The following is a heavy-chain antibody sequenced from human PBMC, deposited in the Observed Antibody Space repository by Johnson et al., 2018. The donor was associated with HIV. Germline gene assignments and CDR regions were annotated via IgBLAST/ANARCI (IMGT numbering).Heavy chain of an antibody. CDR2: INWNGDNT. V-gene: IGHV3-20*04. CDR3: AKEGSSGWYFGDAFDI. CDR1: GFTFDDYG. D-gene: IGHD6-19*01. J-gene: IGHJ3*02. Sequence: EVQLVESGGGVVRPGGSLRLSCAASGFTFDDYGMSWVRQAPGEGLEWVSGINWNGDNTGYTDSLKGRFTISRDNSKNSLYLQMNSLRAEDTAVYYCAKEGSSGWYFGDAFDIWGQGTMVTVSS.